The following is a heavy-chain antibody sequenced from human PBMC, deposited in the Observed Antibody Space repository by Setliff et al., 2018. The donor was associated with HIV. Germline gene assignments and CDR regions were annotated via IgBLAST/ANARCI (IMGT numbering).Heavy chain of an antibody. CDR1: GGSMGGHY. Sequence: SETLSLTCTVSGGSMGGHYWSWIRQSPGKGLEWIGYVHYSGSTRYNPSLKSRATMSVDTSKKQFSLKLTSVTAADTAVYYCAGHFYYSGSGIWAGLDSWGQGTLVTVSS. J-gene: IGHJ4*02. CDR2: VHYSGST. D-gene: IGHD3-10*01. V-gene: IGHV4-59*03. CDR3: AGHFYYSGSGIWAGLDS.